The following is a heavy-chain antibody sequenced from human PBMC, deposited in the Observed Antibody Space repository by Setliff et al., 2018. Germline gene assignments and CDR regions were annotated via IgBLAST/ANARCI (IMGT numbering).Heavy chain of an antibody. CDR1: GGSISSGSYY. CDR2: FYTTGST. Sequence: SETLSLTCTVSGGSISSGSYYWTWIRQPAGKGLEWIGHFYTTGSTNYNPSLKSRIAISADTSRDRFSLRLTSVTAADTAIYYCARFCGTSNCQRAPLFDYWGQGILVTVSS. J-gene: IGHJ4*02. V-gene: IGHV4-61*09. D-gene: IGHD1-1*01. CDR3: ARFCGTSNCQRAPLFDY.